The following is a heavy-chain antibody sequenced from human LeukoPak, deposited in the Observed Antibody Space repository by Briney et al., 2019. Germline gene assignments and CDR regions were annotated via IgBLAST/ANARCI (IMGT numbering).Heavy chain of an antibody. J-gene: IGHJ4*02. D-gene: IGHD6-6*01. CDR2: ISSNNGYI. CDR3: ARDLGTRKSIAFAD. V-gene: IGHV3-21*01. CDR1: GFSFSSYR. Sequence: GGSLRLSCAASGFSFSSYRMNWVRQAPGKGLEWVASISSNNGYIYYADSVTGRFTISRDNGENSLHLQMNSLRAEDAAVYYCARDLGTRKSIAFADWGQGTLVTVSS.